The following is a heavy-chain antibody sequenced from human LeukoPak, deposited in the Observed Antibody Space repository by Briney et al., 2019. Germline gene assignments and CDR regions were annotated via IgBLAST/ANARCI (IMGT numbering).Heavy chain of an antibody. V-gene: IGHV3-7*03. CDR3: ARWGPYDILTGRIN. CDR2: IKQDGSEK. D-gene: IGHD3-9*01. J-gene: IGHJ4*02. CDR1: GFTFSSYW. Sequence: GGSLRLSCAASGFTFSSYWMSWVRQAPGKGLEWVANIKQDGSEKYYVDSVKGRFTISRDNAKNSLYLQMNSLRAEDTAVYYCARWGPYDILTGRINWGRGTLVTVSS.